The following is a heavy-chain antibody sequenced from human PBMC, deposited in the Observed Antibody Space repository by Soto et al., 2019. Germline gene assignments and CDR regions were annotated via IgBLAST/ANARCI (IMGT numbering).Heavy chain of an antibody. CDR3: AARSGYYTSYYYMDV. D-gene: IGHD3-3*01. CDR2: INPSAGST. V-gene: IGHV1-46*01. J-gene: IGHJ6*03. Sequence: ASVKVSCKASGYTFTSYYVHWVRQAPGQGPEWMGIINPSAGSTNYAQKFQGRVTMTRDTSTSTLYMELSSLRSEDTAIYYCAARSGYYTSYYYMDVWGKGTTVTVSS. CDR1: GYTFTSYY.